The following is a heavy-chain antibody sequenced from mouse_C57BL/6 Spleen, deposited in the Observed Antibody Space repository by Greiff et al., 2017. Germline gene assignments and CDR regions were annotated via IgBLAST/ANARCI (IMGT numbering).Heavy chain of an antibody. Sequence: EVHLVESGGDLVKPGGSLKLSCAASGFTFSSYGMSWVRQTPDKRLEWVATISSGGSYTYYPDSVKGRFTISRDNAKNTLYLQMSSLKSEDTAMYYCARQLYDSYSPFDYWGQGTTLTVSS. D-gene: IGHD2-3*01. CDR3: ARQLYDSYSPFDY. V-gene: IGHV5-6*01. CDR2: ISSGGSYT. J-gene: IGHJ2*01. CDR1: GFTFSSYG.